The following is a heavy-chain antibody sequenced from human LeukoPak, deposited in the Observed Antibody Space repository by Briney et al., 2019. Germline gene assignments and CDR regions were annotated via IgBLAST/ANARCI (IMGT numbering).Heavy chain of an antibody. CDR3: ARDGYCSGGSCDTSGSLDY. D-gene: IGHD2-15*01. CDR2: ISAYNGNT. CDR1: GYTFTSYG. J-gene: IGHJ4*02. V-gene: IGHV1-18*01. Sequence: ASVKVSCKASGYTFTSYGISWVRQAPGQGLEGMGWISAYNGNTNYAQKFQGRVTITRNTSISTAYMELSSLRSEDTAVYYCARDGYCSGGSCDTSGSLDYWGQGTLVTVSS.